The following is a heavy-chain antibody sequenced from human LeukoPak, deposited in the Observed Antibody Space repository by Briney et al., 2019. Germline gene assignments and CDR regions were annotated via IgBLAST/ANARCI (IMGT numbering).Heavy chain of an antibody. V-gene: IGHV3-21*04. D-gene: IGHD1-26*01. Sequence: SGGSLRLSCAASGFTFSSYSMNWVRQAPGKGLEWVSSISSSSSYIYYADSVKARFTISRDNSKNTLYLQMNSLRAEDTAVYYCAKASQWELLNWGQGTLVTVSS. CDR1: GFTFSSYS. CDR3: AKASQWELLN. CDR2: ISSSSSYI. J-gene: IGHJ4*02.